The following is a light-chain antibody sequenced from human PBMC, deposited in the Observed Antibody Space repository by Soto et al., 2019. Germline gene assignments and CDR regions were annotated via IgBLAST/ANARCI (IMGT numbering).Light chain of an antibody. CDR2: WAS. CDR1: QSVLYSSNNRDS. CDR3: QQYYSTMYT. Sequence: DIVRTQSPDSLAVSLGERATINCKSSQSVLYSSNNRDSLAWYQQKPGLPPKLLIYWASIRASGVPDRFSGGGSGTDVTLTISSLQAEDVAVYYCQQYYSTMYTFGQGTKLEIK. J-gene: IGKJ2*01. V-gene: IGKV4-1*01.